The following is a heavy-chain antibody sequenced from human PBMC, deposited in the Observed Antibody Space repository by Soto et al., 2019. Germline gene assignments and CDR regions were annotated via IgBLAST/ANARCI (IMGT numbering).Heavy chain of an antibody. Sequence: TSETLSLTCTVPGDSISSSTYYWGWIRQPPGKGLEWIGSIYYSGRTYYNPSLKSRVTISVDTSRIHFSLKLISVTAADTAVYFCARQPYDSSDYFDYWGQGTLVTVSS. J-gene: IGHJ4*02. D-gene: IGHD3-22*01. V-gene: IGHV4-39*01. CDR1: GDSISSSTYY. CDR3: ARQPYDSSDYFDY. CDR2: IYYSGRT.